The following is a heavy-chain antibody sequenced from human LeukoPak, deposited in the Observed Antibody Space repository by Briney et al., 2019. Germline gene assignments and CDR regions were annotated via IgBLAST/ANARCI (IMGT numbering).Heavy chain of an antibody. CDR2: TSASDGNT. Sequence: SGGSLRLSCVVSGFTFRNYAMGWVRQAPGKGLQWVSTTSASDGNTYYADSVEGRFTISRDNSKNTLYVQMNSLRAEDTALYYCAKGTAVAVSDAFDIWGQGTMVTVSS. CDR3: AKGTAVAVSDAFDI. CDR1: GFTFRNYA. J-gene: IGHJ3*02. V-gene: IGHV3-23*01. D-gene: IGHD6-19*01.